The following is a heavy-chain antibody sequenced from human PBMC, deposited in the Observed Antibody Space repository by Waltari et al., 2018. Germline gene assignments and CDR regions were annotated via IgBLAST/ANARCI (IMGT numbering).Heavy chain of an antibody. V-gene: IGHV3-43D*03. J-gene: IGHJ4*02. Sequence: EVQLVESGGVVVQPGGSLRLSCAASGFTFDDYAMHWVRQAPGKGLEWVSLISWDGGSTYYADSVKGRFTISRDNSKNSLYLQMNSLRAEDTALYYCAKGTAYYDFWSGYFDYWGQGTLVTVSS. CDR2: ISWDGGST. D-gene: IGHD3-3*01. CDR3: AKGTAYYDFWSGYFDY. CDR1: GFTFDDYA.